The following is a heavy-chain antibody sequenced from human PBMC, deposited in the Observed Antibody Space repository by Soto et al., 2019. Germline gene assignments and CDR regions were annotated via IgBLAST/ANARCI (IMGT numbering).Heavy chain of an antibody. CDR1: GGAISSGGYY. D-gene: IGHD6-19*01. V-gene: IGHV4-31*03. CDR3: ARGNIVVAGFFDY. Sequence: SETLSLTCTVSGGAISSGGYYWSWIRQYPGKGLEWIGYMYYTGRSYYNPSLKSRVTISVDTSKNQFSLKLSSVTAADTAVYYCARGNIVVAGFFDYWGQGTLVTVSS. CDR2: MYYTGRS. J-gene: IGHJ4*02.